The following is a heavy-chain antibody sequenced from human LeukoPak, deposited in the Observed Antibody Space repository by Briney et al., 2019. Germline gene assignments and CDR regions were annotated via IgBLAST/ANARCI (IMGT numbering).Heavy chain of an antibody. J-gene: IGHJ6*02. D-gene: IGHD6-19*01. CDR2: IYYSGST. V-gene: IGHV4-59*01. Sequence: PLETLSLTCTVSGGSISSYYWSWIRQPPGKGLEWIGYIYYSGSTNYNPSLKSRVTISVDTSKNQFSLKLSSVTAADTAVYYCARTRYSSGWSPTYGMDVWGQGTTVTVSS. CDR3: ARTRYSSGWSPTYGMDV. CDR1: GGSISSYY.